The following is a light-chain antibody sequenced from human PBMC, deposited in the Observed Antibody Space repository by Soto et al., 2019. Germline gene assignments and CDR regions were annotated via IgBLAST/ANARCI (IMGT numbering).Light chain of an antibody. CDR1: QDVSNY. V-gene: IGKV1-33*01. CDR3: QQYSNLIT. CDR2: DAS. Sequence: DIQMTQSPSTLSGSVGDRVTIACQASQDVSNYLNWYQQKLGKAPKLLIYDASNLETGVPSRFSGSGSGTYFSFTISSLQPEDFATYYCQQYSNLITCGQGTRREIK. J-gene: IGKJ5*01.